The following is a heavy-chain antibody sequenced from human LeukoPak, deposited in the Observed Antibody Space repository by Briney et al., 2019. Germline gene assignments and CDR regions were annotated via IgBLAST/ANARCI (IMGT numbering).Heavy chain of an antibody. D-gene: IGHD1-14*01. Sequence: GGSLRLSCAASGFTFSNYWMSWVREAPGKGLEWVANIKEDGGERYYVDSVKGRFSISRDNAKNSVFLQMNSLRVEDTAVYYCARDRYLVLWGQGTLVTVSS. J-gene: IGHJ4*02. V-gene: IGHV3-7*01. CDR2: IKEDGGER. CDR1: GFTFSNYW. CDR3: ARDRYLVL.